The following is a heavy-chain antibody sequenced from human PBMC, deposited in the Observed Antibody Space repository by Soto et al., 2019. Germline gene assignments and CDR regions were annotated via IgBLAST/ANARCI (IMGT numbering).Heavy chain of an antibody. CDR3: ASSLFGVVINEYYYYYYMDV. D-gene: IGHD3-3*01. CDR1: GGSISSYY. CDR2: IYYSGST. J-gene: IGHJ6*03. Sequence: SETLSLTCTVSGGSISSYYWSWIRQPPGKRLEWIGYIYYSGSTNYNPSLKSRVTISVDTSKNQFSLKLSSVTAADTAVYYCASSLFGVVINEYYYYYYMDVWGKGTTVTVSS. V-gene: IGHV4-59*01.